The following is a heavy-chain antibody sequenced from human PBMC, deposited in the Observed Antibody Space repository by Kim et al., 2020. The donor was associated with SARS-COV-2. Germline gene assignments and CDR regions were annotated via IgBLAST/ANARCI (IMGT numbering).Heavy chain of an antibody. CDR1: GFTFSGYW. J-gene: IGHJ6*01. Sequence: GGSLRLSCAASGFTFSGYWMTWVRQAPGKGLEWVANIKQDGSEKYYVDSVKGRFTISRDNAKNSLYLQMNSLRAEDTAVYYCARVGSGSYYYYYGMDVWG. CDR2: IKQDGSEK. V-gene: IGHV3-7*01. CDR3: ARVGSGSYYYYYGMDV. D-gene: IGHD1-26*01.